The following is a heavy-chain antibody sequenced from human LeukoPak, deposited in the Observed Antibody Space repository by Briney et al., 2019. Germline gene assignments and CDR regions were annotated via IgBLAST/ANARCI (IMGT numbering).Heavy chain of an antibody. CDR1: GYTFTGNY. CDR2: IYPRDGST. CDR3: ARDQEGSDY. J-gene: IGHJ4*02. Sequence: GASVKVSCKASGYTFTGNYIHWVRQAPGQGLEWMGMIYPRDGSTSYAQQFQGRVPVTRDTSTSAVHMELSGPRSEDPAVYYCARDQEGSDYCSQGTPATLS. V-gene: IGHV1-46*01.